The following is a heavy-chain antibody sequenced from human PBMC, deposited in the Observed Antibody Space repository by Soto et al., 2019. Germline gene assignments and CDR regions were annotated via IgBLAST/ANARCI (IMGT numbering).Heavy chain of an antibody. CDR2: IYHSGST. CDR3: MKAHESGDFLGMSV. V-gene: IGHV4-30-2*01. Sequence: SETLSLTCAVSGGSISSGGYSWSWIRQPPGKGLEWIGYIYHSGSTYYNPSLKSRVTISVDRSKNQFSLKLSSVTAADTAVYFCMKAHESGDFLGMSVWGPGTTVTVSS. D-gene: IGHD3-10*01. J-gene: IGHJ6*02. CDR1: GGSISSGGYS.